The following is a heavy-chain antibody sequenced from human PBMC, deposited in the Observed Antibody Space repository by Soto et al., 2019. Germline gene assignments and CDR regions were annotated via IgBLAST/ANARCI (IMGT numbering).Heavy chain of an antibody. V-gene: IGHV3-23*01. Sequence: EVQLLESGGGLVQTGGSLRLSCAASGFSFSTYSMAWVRQTPGKGLAWVSGLSGGGSNTFDADSVQGRFTISVDNSKNTVYLQMNSLRVEDTAVYYCARWDGYGDVWGQGTLVTVSS. CDR1: GFSFSTYS. D-gene: IGHD4-17*01. CDR2: LSGGGSNT. J-gene: IGHJ4*02. CDR3: ARWDGYGDV.